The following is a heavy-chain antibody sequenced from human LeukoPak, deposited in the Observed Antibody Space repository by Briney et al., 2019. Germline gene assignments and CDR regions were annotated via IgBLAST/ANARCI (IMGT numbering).Heavy chain of an antibody. CDR2: INSDGSST. V-gene: IGHV3-74*01. CDR3: ARDGSGARGNAFDI. Sequence: GGSLRLSCAASGFTFSGYWMHWVRHAPGKGLVWVSRINSDGSSTSYADSVKGRFTISRDNVKNTLYLQMNSLRAEDTAVYYCARDGSGARGNAFDIWGQGTMVTVSS. D-gene: IGHD3-10*01. J-gene: IGHJ3*02. CDR1: GFTFSGYW.